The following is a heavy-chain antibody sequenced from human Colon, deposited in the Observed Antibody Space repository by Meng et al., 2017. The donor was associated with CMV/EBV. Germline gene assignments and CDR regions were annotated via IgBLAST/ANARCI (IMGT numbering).Heavy chain of an antibody. V-gene: IGHV2-5*02. CDR2: IYWDDDK. D-gene: IGHD4-17*01. CDR3: AHRGDGDYVCDF. J-gene: IGHJ4*02. Sequence: MILEEAPPALGKPHPPLPPTSTSSGFSLTTSGVGVGCIRQPAGKPLEWLDIIYWDDDKQYTPSMKHSLTITKDTSKHLVVITMTNMDPGDTGKYYCAHRGDGDYVCDFWGQGALVTVSS. CDR1: GFSLTTSGVG.